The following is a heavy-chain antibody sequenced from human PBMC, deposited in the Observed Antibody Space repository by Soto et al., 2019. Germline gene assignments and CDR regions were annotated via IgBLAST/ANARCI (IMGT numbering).Heavy chain of an antibody. J-gene: IGHJ6*02. V-gene: IGHV4-4*07. CDR3: ARDGSDSYGLDV. D-gene: IGHD6-25*01. CDR2: LYNSGNT. Sequence: QVQLQESGPVLVKPSAPLALTCTVSGGSVSSYYWSWVRQHAGKGLEWIGRLYNSGNTNYNPSLKCRGSMSAETSKSQFSVNLSSVTVADTPVDYCARDGSDSYGLDVWGQGSTVTVSS. CDR1: GGSVSSYY.